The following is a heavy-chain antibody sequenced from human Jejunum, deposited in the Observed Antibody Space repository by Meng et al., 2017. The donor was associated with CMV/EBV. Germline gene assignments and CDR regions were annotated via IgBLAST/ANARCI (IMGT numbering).Heavy chain of an antibody. CDR2: IDWDDDK. J-gene: IGHJ4*02. CDR3: ARGYESSGFYPPFDY. V-gene: IGHV2-70*01. Sequence: SLTPSGICVSWICQPPGKALEWLAFIDWDDDKYYSTSLKTRLTISRDTSKNQVVLTMTNMDPEDTATYYCARGYESSGFYPPFDYWGQGTRVTVSS. D-gene: IGHD3-22*01. CDR1: SLTPSGIC.